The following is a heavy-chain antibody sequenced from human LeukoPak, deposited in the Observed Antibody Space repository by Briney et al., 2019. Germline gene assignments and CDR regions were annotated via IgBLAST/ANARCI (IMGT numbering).Heavy chain of an antibody. CDR1: GGSFSGYY. Sequence: SETLSLTCAVYGGSFSGYYWSWIRQPPGKGLEWIGEINHSGSTNYNPSLKSRVTISVDTSKNQFSLKLSSATAADTAVYYCAAGSPTPFDYWGQGTLVTVSS. J-gene: IGHJ4*02. D-gene: IGHD3-10*01. CDR3: AAGSPTPFDY. V-gene: IGHV4-34*01. CDR2: INHSGST.